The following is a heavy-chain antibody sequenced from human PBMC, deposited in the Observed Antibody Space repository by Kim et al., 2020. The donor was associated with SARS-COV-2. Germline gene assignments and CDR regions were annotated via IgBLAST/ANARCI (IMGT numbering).Heavy chain of an antibody. Sequence: SETLSLTCTVSGGSITSSNYYWAWIRQPPGKGLEWIGNISYSGTTSYNPSLKSRLIISVDTSRDQFSMKLTSVTAADTAVYYCARQVASSWSGYYCDYWGQGTLVTVSS. V-gene: IGHV4-39*01. CDR3: ARQVASSWSGYYCDY. D-gene: IGHD6-6*01. J-gene: IGHJ4*02. CDR2: ISYSGTT. CDR1: GGSITSSNYY.